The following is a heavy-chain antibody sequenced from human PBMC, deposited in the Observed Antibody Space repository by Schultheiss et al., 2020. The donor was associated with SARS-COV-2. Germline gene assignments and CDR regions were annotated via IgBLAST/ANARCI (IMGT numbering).Heavy chain of an antibody. J-gene: IGHJ5*02. V-gene: IGHV3-21*01. Sequence: GGSLRLSCAASGFTFSSYSMNWVRQAPGKGLEWVSSISSSSSYIYYADSVKGRFTISRDNAKNSLYLQMNRLRAEDTAVYYCARAGDIVVVPAAKGFDPWGQGTLVTVSS. CDR2: ISSSSSYI. D-gene: IGHD2-2*01. CDR1: GFTFSSYS. CDR3: ARAGDIVVVPAAKGFDP.